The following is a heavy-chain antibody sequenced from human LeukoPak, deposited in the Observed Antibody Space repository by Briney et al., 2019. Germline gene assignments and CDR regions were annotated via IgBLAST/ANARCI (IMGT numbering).Heavy chain of an antibody. J-gene: IGHJ4*02. CDR1: GGSFSGYY. D-gene: IGHD5-18*01. CDR3: AREVDTAMVSETYYFDY. CDR2: INHSGST. Sequence: PSETLSLTCAVYGGSFSGYYWSWIRQPPGKGLEWIGEINHSGSTNYNPSLKSRVTISVDTSKNLFSLKLGSVTAADTAFYYCAREVDTAMVSETYYFDYWGQGTLVTVSS. V-gene: IGHV4-34*01.